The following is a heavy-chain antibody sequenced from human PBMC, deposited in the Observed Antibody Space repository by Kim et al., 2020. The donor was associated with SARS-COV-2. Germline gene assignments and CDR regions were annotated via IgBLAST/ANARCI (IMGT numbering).Heavy chain of an antibody. CDR3: VRDRMWGAFDI. CDR2: I. Sequence: IYYADYVKGRFTISRDNAKNALYLQIKSLGDEETAVYYCVRDRMWGAFDIWGQGTMVTVSS. J-gene: IGHJ3*02. D-gene: IGHD1-26*01. V-gene: IGHV3-48*02.